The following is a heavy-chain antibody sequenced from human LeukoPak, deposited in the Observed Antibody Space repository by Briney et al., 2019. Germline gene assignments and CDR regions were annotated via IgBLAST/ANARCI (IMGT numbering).Heavy chain of an antibody. J-gene: IGHJ4*02. D-gene: IGHD6-13*01. CDR3: ARGRYSSSRALGY. CDR2: INHSGST. Sequence: SETLSLTCAVYGGSFSGYYWSWIRQPPGKGLEWIGEINHSGSTSYNPSLKSRVTISVDTSKNQFSPKLSSVTAADTAVYYCARGRYSSSRALGYWGQGTLVTVSS. V-gene: IGHV4-34*01. CDR1: GGSFSGYY.